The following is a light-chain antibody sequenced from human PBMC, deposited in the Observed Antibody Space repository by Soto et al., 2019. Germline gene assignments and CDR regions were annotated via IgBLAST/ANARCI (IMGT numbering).Light chain of an antibody. CDR3: QSYDSSLSAPYV. CDR1: SSNIGAGYD. CDR2: GNS. V-gene: IGLV1-40*01. J-gene: IGLJ1*01. Sequence: QSVLTQPPSVSEAPRQRVTISCSGSSSNIGAGYDVHWYQQLPGTAPKLLIYGNSNRPSGVPDRFSGSKSGTSASLAITGLQAEDEADYYCQSYDSSLSAPYVFGTGTKGTVL.